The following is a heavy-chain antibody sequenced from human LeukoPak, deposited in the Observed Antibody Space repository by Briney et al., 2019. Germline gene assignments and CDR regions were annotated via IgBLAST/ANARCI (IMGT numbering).Heavy chain of an antibody. V-gene: IGHV4-4*07. CDR2: IHSGGTT. CDR1: GGSLNNDY. CDR3: ARGSVTMVRGVIPDAFDI. D-gene: IGHD3-10*01. Sequence: SETLSLTCTVSGGSLNNDYFTWVRQPAGKGLEWIGRIHSGGTTNYNPSFKSRLTLSVDTSKNEISLRLTSVTAADTAVYYCARGSVTMVRGVIPDAFDIWGQGTMVTVSS. J-gene: IGHJ3*02.